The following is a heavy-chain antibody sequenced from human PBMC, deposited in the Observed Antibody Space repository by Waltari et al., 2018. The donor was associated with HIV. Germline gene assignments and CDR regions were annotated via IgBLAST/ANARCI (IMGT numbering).Heavy chain of an antibody. V-gene: IGHV1-8*02. D-gene: IGHD3-3*01. CDR3: TKGRRGALFGDE. CDR1: GYSFIDFD. CDR2: MNPDNGDA. J-gene: IGHJ4*02. Sequence: QVQLVQSGAEIKKPRASVRISCTAFGYSFIDFDINWVRRPPGRGLEGGGWMNPDNGDAGYGHKFKGRFSLTRDTSTDTAYMDVDNLKSEDTAIYYCTKGRRGALFGDEWGQGTLVTVSS.